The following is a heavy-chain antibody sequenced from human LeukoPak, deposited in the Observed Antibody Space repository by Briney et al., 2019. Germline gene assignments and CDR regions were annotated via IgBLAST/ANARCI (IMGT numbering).Heavy chain of an antibody. CDR2: IGTFGGVT. D-gene: IGHD2-21*01. Sequence: GGSLRLSCSAAGFTFNTYAIHWVRQAPGKGLEHVSAIGTFGGVTYYADSVKGRFTISRDNSKNTVLLQMSSLRADDTAVYHCVKDIVVGRLLTATFDHWGQGTLVTVSS. CDR1: GFTFNTYA. CDR3: VKDIVVGRLLTATFDH. V-gene: IGHV3-64D*06. J-gene: IGHJ4*02.